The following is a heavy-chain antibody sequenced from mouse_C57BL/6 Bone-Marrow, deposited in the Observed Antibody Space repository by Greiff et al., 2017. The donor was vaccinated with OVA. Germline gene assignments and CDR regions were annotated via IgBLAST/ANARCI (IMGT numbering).Heavy chain of an antibody. CDR3: ARGGRYYGSSYWYFDV. CDR2: IYPGSGST. J-gene: IGHJ1*03. D-gene: IGHD1-1*01. Sequence: QVHVKQPGAELVKPGASVKMSCKASGYTFTSYWITWVKQRPGQGLEWIGDIYPGSGSTNYNEKFKSKATLTVDTSSSTAYMQLSSLTSEDSAVYYCARGGRYYGSSYWYFDVWGTGTTVTVSS. CDR1: GYTFTSYW. V-gene: IGHV1-55*01.